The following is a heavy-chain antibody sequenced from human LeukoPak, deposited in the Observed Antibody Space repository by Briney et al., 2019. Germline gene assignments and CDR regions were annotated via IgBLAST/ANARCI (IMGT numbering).Heavy chain of an antibody. CDR3: VGNGYYALDY. CDR1: GDRINSIDW. J-gene: IGHJ4*02. V-gene: IGHV4-4*02. D-gene: IGHD2/OR15-2a*01. CDR2: IYHSGGT. Sequence: ASETLSLTCAVSGDRINSIDWWSWVRQSPARGLEWIGEIYHSGGTNYNPSPKSRVTISVDKSKNHLSLKLTSVTAADTAVYFCVGNGYYALDYWGQGALVTVAS.